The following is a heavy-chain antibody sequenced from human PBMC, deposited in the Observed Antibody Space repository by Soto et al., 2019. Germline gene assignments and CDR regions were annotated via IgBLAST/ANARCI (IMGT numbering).Heavy chain of an antibody. J-gene: IGHJ4*02. D-gene: IGHD6-13*01. V-gene: IGHV3-7*01. CDR1: GFTFSSYW. CDR2: IKQDGSEK. CDR3: ARDDSIAAAGSTGFDY. Sequence: GGSLRLSCAASGFTFSSYWMSWVRQAPGKGLEWVANIKQDGSEKYYVDSVKGRFTISRDNAKNSLYLQMNSLRAEDTAVYYCARDDSIAAAGSTGFDYWGQGTLVTVSS.